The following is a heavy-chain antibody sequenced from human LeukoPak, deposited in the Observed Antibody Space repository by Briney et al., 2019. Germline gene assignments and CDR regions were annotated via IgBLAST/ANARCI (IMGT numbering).Heavy chain of an antibody. CDR2: IHYDGSNK. V-gene: IGHV3-30*02. D-gene: IGHD2-15*01. J-gene: IGHJ4*02. CDR1: GFTFSDYG. Sequence: PGGSLRLSCAASGFTFSDYGMHWVRQAPGKGLEWVALIHYDGSNKYFADSVKGRFTISRDHSRNTLYQQMSSLRVEDTAVYYCARDRATLYFDYWGQGTLVTVSS. CDR3: ARDRATLYFDY.